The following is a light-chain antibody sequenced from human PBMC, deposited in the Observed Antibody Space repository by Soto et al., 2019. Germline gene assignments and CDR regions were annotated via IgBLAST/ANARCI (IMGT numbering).Light chain of an antibody. J-gene: IGKJ1*01. CDR1: QSISSW. CDR2: KAS. V-gene: IGKV1-5*03. Sequence: DIQMTQSPSTLSASVGDTVTVTCRASQSISSWLAWYQQKPGKAPKLLIYKASSLESGVPSRFSGSGSGTDFTLTISSLQPEDFATYYCQQLNSYPRTFGQGTKVDIK. CDR3: QQLNSYPRT.